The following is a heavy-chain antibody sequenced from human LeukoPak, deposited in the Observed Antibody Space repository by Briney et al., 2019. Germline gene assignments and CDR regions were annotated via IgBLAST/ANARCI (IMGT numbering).Heavy chain of an antibody. J-gene: IGHJ5*02. CDR3: VRYCSSTRCYVRGWFDP. CDR2: ISAYNGNT. CDR1: GYTFTSYG. V-gene: IGHV1-18*01. Sequence: ASVKVSCKASGYTFTSYGISWVRQAPGQGLEWMGWISAYNGNTNYAQKLQGRVTMTTDTSTSTAYMELRSLRSGDTAVYYCVRYCSSTRCYVRGWFDPWGQGTLVTVSS. D-gene: IGHD2-2*01.